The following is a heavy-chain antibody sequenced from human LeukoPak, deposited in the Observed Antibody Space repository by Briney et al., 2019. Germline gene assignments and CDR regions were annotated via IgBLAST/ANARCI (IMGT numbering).Heavy chain of an antibody. J-gene: IGHJ6*02. V-gene: IGHV3-74*01. CDR1: GFTFGRYW. Sequence: PGGSLRLSCADSGFTFGRYWMHWVRQAPGKGLVWVSHITTDGSGTSYADSVKGRFTISRDNAKNTLYLQMNSLRAEDTAVYYCAKETVGLYYHYALDVWGQGTTVTVSS. CDR3: AKETVGLYYHYALDV. D-gene: IGHD4-11*01. CDR2: ITTDGSGT.